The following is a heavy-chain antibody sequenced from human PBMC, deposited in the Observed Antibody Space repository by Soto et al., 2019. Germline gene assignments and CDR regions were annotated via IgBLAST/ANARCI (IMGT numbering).Heavy chain of an antibody. D-gene: IGHD2-15*01. Sequence: LRLSCAASGFTFSSSGMHWVRQAPGKGLEWVAVIWYDGSNKYYADSVKGRFTISRDNSKNTLYLQMNSLRAEDTAVYYCARDQAYCSGGSCYPLYWGQGTLVTVSS. CDR2: IWYDGSNK. CDR1: GFTFSSSG. CDR3: ARDQAYCSGGSCYPLY. V-gene: IGHV3-33*01. J-gene: IGHJ4*02.